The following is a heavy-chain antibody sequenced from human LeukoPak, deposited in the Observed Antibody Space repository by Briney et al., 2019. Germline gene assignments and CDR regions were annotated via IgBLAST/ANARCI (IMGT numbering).Heavy chain of an antibody. J-gene: IGHJ3*02. CDR1: GGSISSSTYY. CDR2: IFYDGNS. V-gene: IGHV4-39*06. Sequence: PSETLSLTCTVSGGSISSSTYYWGWIRQPPGKGLEWIGSIFYDGNSYYNPSLKSRVTISVDTSKNQFPLKLSSVTAADTAVYYCAREGPRSSASGRAFDIWGQGTMVTVSS. D-gene: IGHD3-10*01. CDR3: AREGPRSSASGRAFDI.